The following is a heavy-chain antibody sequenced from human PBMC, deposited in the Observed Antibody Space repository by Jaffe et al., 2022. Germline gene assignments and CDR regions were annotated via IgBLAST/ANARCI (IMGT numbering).Heavy chain of an antibody. CDR1: GGSISSSSYY. Sequence: QLQLQESGPGLVKPSETLSLTCTVSGGSISSSSYYWGWIRQPPGKGLEWIGSIYYSGSTYYNPSLKSRVTISVDTSKNQFSLKLSSVTAADTAVYYCASLRPRRRKVWIAVAGTVDYWGQGTLVTVSS. V-gene: IGHV4-39*01. CDR2: IYYSGST. D-gene: IGHD6-19*01. J-gene: IGHJ4*02. CDR3: ASLRPRRRKVWIAVAGTVDY.